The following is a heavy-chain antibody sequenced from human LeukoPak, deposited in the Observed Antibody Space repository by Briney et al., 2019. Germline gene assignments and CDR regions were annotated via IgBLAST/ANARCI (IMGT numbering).Heavy chain of an antibody. CDR1: GYTFTSYY. CDR2: INPSGGST. Sequence: ASVKVSCNSSGYTFTSYYMHWVRQAPGQGLEWMGIINPSGGSTSYAQKFQGRVTMTRDMSTSTVYMELSSLRSEDTAVYYCARVRGYGRSVDAFDIWGQGTMVTVSS. D-gene: IGHD5-12*01. CDR3: ARVRGYGRSVDAFDI. V-gene: IGHV1-46*01. J-gene: IGHJ3*02.